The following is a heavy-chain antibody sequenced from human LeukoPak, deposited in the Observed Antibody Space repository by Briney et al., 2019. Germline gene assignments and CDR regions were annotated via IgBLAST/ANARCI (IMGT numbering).Heavy chain of an antibody. CDR1: GGSISSSSYY. V-gene: IGHV4-39*07. Sequence: SETLSLTCTVSGGSISSSSYYWGWIRQPPGKGLEWIGSIYYSGSTYYNPSLKSRVTISVDTSKNQFSLKLSSVTAADTAVYYCARARLPISRGYDIPYFDYWGQGTLVTVSS. CDR2: IYYSGST. J-gene: IGHJ4*02. D-gene: IGHD3-9*01. CDR3: ARARLPISRGYDIPYFDY.